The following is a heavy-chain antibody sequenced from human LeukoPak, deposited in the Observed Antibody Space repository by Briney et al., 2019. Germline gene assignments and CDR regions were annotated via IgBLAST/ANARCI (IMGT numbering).Heavy chain of an antibody. CDR2: IYPGDSDT. CDR3: ARHSPGSYYDSLPYYMDV. CDR1: GYSFTSYW. V-gene: IGHV5-51*01. Sequence: NRGESLKISCKGSGYSFTSYWIGWVRQMPGKGLEWMGIIYPGDSDTRYSPSFQGQVTISADKSISTAYLQWSSLKASDTAMYYCARHSPGSYYDSLPYYMDVWGKGTTVTVSS. D-gene: IGHD3-3*01. J-gene: IGHJ6*03.